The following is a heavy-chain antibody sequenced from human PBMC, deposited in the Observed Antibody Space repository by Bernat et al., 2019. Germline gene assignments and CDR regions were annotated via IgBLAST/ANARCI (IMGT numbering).Heavy chain of an antibody. J-gene: IGHJ4*02. D-gene: IGHD6-6*01. CDR3: ARLRSIAGYDY. V-gene: IGHV3-7*01. CDR2: IKQDGSEK. Sequence: EVQLVESGGGLVQPGGSLRLSCAVSGFTFTSYWMSWVRQAPGKGLEWVANIKQDGSEKYNGGSVKGRFTVSRDNAKNSLYLQMNSLRAEDTAVYYCARLRSIAGYDYWGQGTLVTVSS. CDR1: GFTFTSYW.